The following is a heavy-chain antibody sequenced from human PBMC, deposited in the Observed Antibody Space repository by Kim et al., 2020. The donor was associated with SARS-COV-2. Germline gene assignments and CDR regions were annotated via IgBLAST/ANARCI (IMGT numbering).Heavy chain of an antibody. D-gene: IGHD4-17*01. Sequence: SETLSLTCAVYGGSFSGYYWSWIRQPPGKGLEWIGEINHSGSTNYKPSLKRRVTISVDTSKNQFSLKLSSVTAADTAVYYCARVRVDYGDTRWGQGTLVTVSS. CDR1: GGSFSGYY. CDR2: INHSGST. CDR3: ARVRVDYGDTR. V-gene: IGHV4-34*01. J-gene: IGHJ4*02.